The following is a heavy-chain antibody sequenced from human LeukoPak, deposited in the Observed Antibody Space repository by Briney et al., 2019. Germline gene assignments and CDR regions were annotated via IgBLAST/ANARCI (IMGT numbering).Heavy chain of an antibody. D-gene: IGHD2-2*01. Sequence: PGGSLRLSCAASGFTFNTYVMSWVRQAPGKGLEWVSAISGSGGGTYYVDSVKGRFTISRDNSKNTLYLQMNSLRAEDTAVYYYATVYSSSPLRPMDVWGQGTTVTVSS. J-gene: IGHJ6*02. V-gene: IGHV3-23*01. CDR3: ATVYSSSPLRPMDV. CDR2: ISGSGGGT. CDR1: GFTFNTYV.